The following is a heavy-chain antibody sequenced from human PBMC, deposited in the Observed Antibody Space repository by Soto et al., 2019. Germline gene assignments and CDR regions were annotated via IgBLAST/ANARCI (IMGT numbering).Heavy chain of an antibody. CDR2: IYYSGST. D-gene: IGHD3-10*01. Sequence: SETLSLTCTVSGGSISSSSYYRGWIRQPPGKGLEWIGSIYYSGSTYYNPSLKSRVTISVDTSKNQFSLKLSSVTAADTAVYYCASKRGYGSGSYSSPYYFDYWGQGTLVTVSS. V-gene: IGHV4-39*01. CDR3: ASKRGYGSGSYSSPYYFDY. CDR1: GGSISSSSYY. J-gene: IGHJ4*02.